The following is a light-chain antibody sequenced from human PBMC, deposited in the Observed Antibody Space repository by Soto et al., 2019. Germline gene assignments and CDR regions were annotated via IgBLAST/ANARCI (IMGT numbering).Light chain of an antibody. CDR2: EVS. V-gene: IGLV2-14*01. J-gene: IGLJ3*02. Sequence: QSALTQPASVSGSPGQSVTISCTGTSSDVGGYNAVSWYQQHPGKAPKLMISEVSNRPSGVSNRFSGSKSGNTASLTISGLRAEDEADYYCTSYTSSSTLWVFGGGTKLTVL. CDR3: TSYTSSSTLWV. CDR1: SSDVGGYNA.